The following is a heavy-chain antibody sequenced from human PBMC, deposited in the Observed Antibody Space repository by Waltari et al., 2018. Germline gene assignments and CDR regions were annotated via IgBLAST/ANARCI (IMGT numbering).Heavy chain of an antibody. Sequence: QVQLVQSGAEVKKPGASVKVSCKVSGYTLPELSMPWVRQAPGKGLEWMGGFDPEDGETIYAQKFQGRVTMTEDTSTDTAYMELSSLRSEDTAVYYCATTITLRGGFDPWGQGTLVTVSS. CDR3: ATTITLRGGFDP. CDR2: FDPEDGET. CDR1: GYTLPELS. J-gene: IGHJ5*02. D-gene: IGHD3-3*01. V-gene: IGHV1-24*01.